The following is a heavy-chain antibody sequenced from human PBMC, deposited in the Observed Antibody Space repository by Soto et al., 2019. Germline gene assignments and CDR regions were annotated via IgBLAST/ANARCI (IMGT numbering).Heavy chain of an antibody. J-gene: IGHJ4*02. CDR3: AKGRAITVFGVITPFDS. Sequence: EVQLLESGGDFKQPGGSLRLSCEGSGFNFSNYALNWVGQAPGKRLEWVSVISGNSGTTYYAASVKGRFTISRDNSKKTLYLQMNSLRADDTAVYYCAKGRAITVFGVITPFDSWGQGTLVTVSS. CDR2: ISGNSGTT. CDR1: GFNFSNYA. V-gene: IGHV3-23*01. D-gene: IGHD3-3*01.